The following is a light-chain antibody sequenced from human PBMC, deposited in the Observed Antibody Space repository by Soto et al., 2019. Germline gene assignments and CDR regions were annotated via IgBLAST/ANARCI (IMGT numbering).Light chain of an antibody. V-gene: IGKV3-20*01. Sequence: ENVLTQSPGTLSLCPGERGTLSCRASQTVSSNYLAWYQQNLGQAHRLLIYGASSRATGIPARFSGTVSGTDSTLTISRLETEDFAVYYCQQYGSSPITFGPGTRLEI. CDR3: QQYGSSPIT. J-gene: IGKJ5*01. CDR1: QTVSSNY. CDR2: GAS.